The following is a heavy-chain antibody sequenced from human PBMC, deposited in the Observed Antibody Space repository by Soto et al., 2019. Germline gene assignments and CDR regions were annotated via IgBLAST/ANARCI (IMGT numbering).Heavy chain of an antibody. Sequence: QVQLVQSGAEVKKPGASVKVSCKASGYTFITYDINWVRQGTGQGLEWMGWMNPNSGNTGDAQKFQGRVTMTRNTSISTAYMELSSLRSEDTAVYYCARGKITIFGVVIDAFDIWGQGTMVTVSS. CDR1: GYTFITYD. V-gene: IGHV1-8*01. D-gene: IGHD3-3*01. CDR3: ARGKITIFGVVIDAFDI. CDR2: MNPNSGNT. J-gene: IGHJ3*02.